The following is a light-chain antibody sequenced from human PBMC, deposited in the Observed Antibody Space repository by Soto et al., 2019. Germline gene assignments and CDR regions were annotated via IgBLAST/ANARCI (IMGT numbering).Light chain of an antibody. J-gene: IGKJ4*01. CDR3: MQALQTPLT. V-gene: IGKV2-28*01. CDR1: QSLLHSDGKNY. CDR2: VGS. Sequence: DIVMTQSPLSLSVTPGEPASISCRSSQSLLHSDGKNYLDWYLQKPGQPPQLLVYVGSTRASGVPDRFTGSGSGTDFTLKIRRVEAEDVGVYYCMQALQTPLTFGGGTKVEIK.